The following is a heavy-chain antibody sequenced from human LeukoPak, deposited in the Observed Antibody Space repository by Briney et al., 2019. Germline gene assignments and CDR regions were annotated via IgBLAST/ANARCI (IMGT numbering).Heavy chain of an antibody. Sequence: SETLSLTCTVSGGSIRSSYYYWGWIRQPPGKGLEWIASMYYTGNTFYNPVLKSRVTISVDTSKNQFSLMLSSVTAADTAVYYCARRPGSYETGHGDDYWGQGTLVTVSS. CDR3: ARRPGSYETGHGDDY. D-gene: IGHD1-14*01. CDR1: GGSIRSSYYY. V-gene: IGHV4-39*01. J-gene: IGHJ4*02. CDR2: MYYTGNT.